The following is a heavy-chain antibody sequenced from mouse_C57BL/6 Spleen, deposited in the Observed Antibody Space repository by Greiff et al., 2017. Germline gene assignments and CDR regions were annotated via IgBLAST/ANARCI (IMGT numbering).Heavy chain of an antibody. J-gene: IGHJ4*01. Sequence: VQLQQSGPELVKPGASVKIPCKASGYTFTDYNMDWVKQSHGKSLEWIGDINPNNGGTIYNQKFKGKATLTVDKSSSTAYMELRSLTSEDTAVYYCERRWLLNAMDYWGQGTSVTVSS. CDR3: ERRWLLNAMDY. CDR1: GYTFTDYN. D-gene: IGHD2-3*01. V-gene: IGHV1-18*01. CDR2: INPNNGGT.